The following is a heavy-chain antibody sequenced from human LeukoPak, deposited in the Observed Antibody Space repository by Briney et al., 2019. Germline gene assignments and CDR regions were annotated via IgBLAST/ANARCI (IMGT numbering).Heavy chain of an antibody. D-gene: IGHD7-27*01. CDR3: ARLRLGKIDY. CDR1: GFTFSSYA. V-gene: IGHV3-30*04. CDR2: ISYDGSNK. J-gene: IGHJ4*02. Sequence: GGSLRLSCAASGFTFSSYAMHWVRQAPGKGLEWVAVISYDGSNKYYADSVKGRFTISRDNSKNTLYLQMNSLRAEDTAVYYCARLRLGKIDYWGQGTLVTVSS.